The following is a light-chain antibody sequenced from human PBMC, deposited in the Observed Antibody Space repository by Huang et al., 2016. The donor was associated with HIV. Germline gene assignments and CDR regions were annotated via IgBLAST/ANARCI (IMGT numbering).Light chain of an antibody. CDR3: QQYDSYSRWT. Sequence: DIQMTQSPSTLSASVGDRVSITCRASQSISSWLARYPQKPGKAPKLLIYQASSLQNGVPSRFSGSGSGTEFTLTISSLQPDDFATYYCQQYDSYSRWTFGQGTKVEVK. V-gene: IGKV1-5*03. CDR1: QSISSW. CDR2: QAS. J-gene: IGKJ1*01.